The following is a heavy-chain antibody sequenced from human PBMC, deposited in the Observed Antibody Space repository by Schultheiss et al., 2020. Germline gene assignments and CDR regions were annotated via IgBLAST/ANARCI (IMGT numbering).Heavy chain of an antibody. CDR3: ARDKRYFDS. D-gene: IGHD2-2*01. CDR2: ISSSSSYT. CDR1: GFTFSSYA. Sequence: GESLKISCAASGFTFSSYAMSWIRQAPGKGLEWVSYISSSSSYTNYADSVRGRFTISRDNAKESLYLQLTNLRVEDTAIYYCARDKRYFDSWGQGTLVTVSS. J-gene: IGHJ5*01. V-gene: IGHV3-11*05.